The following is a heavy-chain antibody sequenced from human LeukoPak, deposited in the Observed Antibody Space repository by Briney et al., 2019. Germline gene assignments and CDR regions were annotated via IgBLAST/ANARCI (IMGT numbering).Heavy chain of an antibody. CDR3: ASASSLLYKLDY. J-gene: IGHJ4*02. CDR2: IYYSGST. Sequence: SETLSLTCTVSGGSISSGGYYWSWIRQHPGKGLEWIGYIYYSGSTYYNPPLKSRVTISVDTSKNQFSLKLSSVTAADTAVYYCASASSLLYKLDYWGQGTLVTVSS. CDR1: GGSISSGGYY. D-gene: IGHD1-1*01. V-gene: IGHV4-31*03.